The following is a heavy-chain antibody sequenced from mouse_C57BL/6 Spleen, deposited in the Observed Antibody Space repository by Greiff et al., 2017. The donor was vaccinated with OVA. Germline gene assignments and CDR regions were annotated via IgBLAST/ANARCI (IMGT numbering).Heavy chain of an antibody. V-gene: IGHV1-54*01. Sequence: QVQLQQSGAELVRPGTSVKVSCKASGYAFTNYLIEWVKQRPGQGLEWIGVINPGSGGTNYNEKFKGKATLTADKSSSTAYMQLSSLTSEDSAVYFCARSPITTVVARGSFDYWGQGTTLTVSS. CDR1: GYAFTNYL. D-gene: IGHD1-1*01. CDR2: INPGSGGT. CDR3: ARSPITTVVARGSFDY. J-gene: IGHJ2*01.